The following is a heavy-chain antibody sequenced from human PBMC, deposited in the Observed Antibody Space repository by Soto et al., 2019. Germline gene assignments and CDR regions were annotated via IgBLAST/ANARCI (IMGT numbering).Heavy chain of an antibody. CDR3: ARDLGAIYGDGARASYNWFDP. V-gene: IGHV3-33*01. CDR2: IWYDGSNK. J-gene: IGHJ5*02. D-gene: IGHD4-17*01. CDR1: GFTFSSYG. Sequence: GGSLRLSCAASGFTFSSYGMHWVRQAPGKGLEWVAVIWYDGSNKYYADSVKGRFTISRDNSKNTLYLQMNSLRAEDTAVYYCARDLGAIYGDGARASYNWFDPWGQGTLVTVSS.